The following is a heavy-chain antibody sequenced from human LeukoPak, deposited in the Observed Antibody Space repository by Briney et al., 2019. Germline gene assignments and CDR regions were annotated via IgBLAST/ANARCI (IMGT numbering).Heavy chain of an antibody. Sequence: PSETLSLTCTVSGGSISSYYWSWIRQPPGKGLEWIGYIYYSGSTNYNPSLKSRVTISVDTSKNQFSLKLSSVTAADTAVYYCARDNVGGYNFDYWGQRTLVTVSS. D-gene: IGHD5-24*01. J-gene: IGHJ4*02. CDR3: ARDNVGGYNFDY. CDR2: IYYSGST. V-gene: IGHV4-59*01. CDR1: GGSISSYY.